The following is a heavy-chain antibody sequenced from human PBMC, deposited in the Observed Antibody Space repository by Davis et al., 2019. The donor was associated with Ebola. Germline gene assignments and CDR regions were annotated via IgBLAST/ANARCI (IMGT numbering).Heavy chain of an antibody. CDR2: IYYSGSS. Sequence: MPSETLSLTCAASGALVSSSGYYWGWLRQPPGQGLEWIGYIYYSGSSYYNPSLKSRVTISVDTSKNQFSLKLSSVTAADTAVYYCARWGMAAAGPPRGMDVWGPGTTVTVSS. J-gene: IGHJ6*02. CDR3: ARWGMAAAGPPRGMDV. CDR1: GALVSSSGYY. D-gene: IGHD6-13*01. V-gene: IGHV4-30-4*08.